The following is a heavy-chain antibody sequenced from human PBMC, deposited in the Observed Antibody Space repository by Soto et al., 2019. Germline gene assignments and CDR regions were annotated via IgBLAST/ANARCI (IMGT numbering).Heavy chain of an antibody. CDR1: GFTFSSYA. J-gene: IGHJ6*02. D-gene: IGHD2-15*01. Sequence: GGSLRLSCAASGFTFSSYAMSWVRQAPGKGLEWVSAISGSGGSTYYADSVKGRFTISRDNSKNTLYLQMNSLRAEDTAVYYCAKGQWYCSGGSCNYYYYYGMDVWGQGTTVTVSS. V-gene: IGHV3-23*01. CDR2: ISGSGGST. CDR3: AKGQWYCSGGSCNYYYYYGMDV.